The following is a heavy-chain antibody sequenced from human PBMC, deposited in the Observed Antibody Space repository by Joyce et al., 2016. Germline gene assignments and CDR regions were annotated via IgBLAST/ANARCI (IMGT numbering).Heavy chain of an antibody. D-gene: IGHD2-15*01. CDR1: GYTFTDYG. V-gene: IGHV1-18*01. Sequence: QVQLVQSGAEIKRPGASVKVSCRASGYTFTDYGFRWVRQAPGQGLEWMGWISAYNGNTNYAQRLQGRVTMTTDTSTNTAYMELSSLRADDTAVYFCARDSRLVLIAAPVPDYWGQGTLVTVSS. CDR3: ARDSRLVLIAAPVPDY. CDR2: ISAYNGNT. J-gene: IGHJ4*02.